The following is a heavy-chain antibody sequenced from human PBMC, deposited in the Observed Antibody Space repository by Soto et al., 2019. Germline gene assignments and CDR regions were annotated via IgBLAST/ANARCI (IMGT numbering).Heavy chain of an antibody. J-gene: IGHJ5*01. Sequence: GGSLRLSCAASGFTFSSYTMNWVRQAPGKGLEWVSSISSGSSYIYYAGSVKGRFSISRDNAKNSLFLQMNSLRAEDTAVYYCARDILSGGAYPDSWGQGTKVTVS. V-gene: IGHV3-21*01. D-gene: IGHD3-10*01. CDR2: ISSGSSYI. CDR3: ARDILSGGAYPDS. CDR1: GFTFSSYT.